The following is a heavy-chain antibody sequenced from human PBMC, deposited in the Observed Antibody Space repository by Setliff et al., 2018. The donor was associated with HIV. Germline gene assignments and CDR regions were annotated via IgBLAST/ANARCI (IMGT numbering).Heavy chain of an antibody. CDR2: ISSTSKTR. J-gene: IGHJ3*02. V-gene: IGHV3-48*01. CDR1: GFTFDDYA. Sequence: LRLSCAASGFTFDDYAMHWVRQAPGKGLEWISYISSTSKTRQYADSVKGRFTISRDNVKNSLYLQMNSLRADDTALYYCARGYDILTGYSRRGSFDIWGQGTMVTVSS. CDR3: ARGYDILTGYSRRGSFDI. D-gene: IGHD3-9*01.